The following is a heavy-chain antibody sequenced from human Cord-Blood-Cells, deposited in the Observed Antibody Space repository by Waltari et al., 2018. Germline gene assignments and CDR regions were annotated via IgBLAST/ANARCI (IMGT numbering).Heavy chain of an antibody. V-gene: IGHV3-30*18. CDR3: AKQGAARHYFDY. D-gene: IGHD6-6*01. CDR2: ISYDGSNK. Sequence: QVQLVESGGGVVQPGRSLRPSCAASGFPFSSYGMPWVRQAPGKGLELVAVISYDGSNKYYADSVKGRFTISRDNSKNTLYLQMNSLRAEDTAVYYCAKQGAARHYFDYWGQGTLVTVSS. CDR1: GFPFSSYG. J-gene: IGHJ4*02.